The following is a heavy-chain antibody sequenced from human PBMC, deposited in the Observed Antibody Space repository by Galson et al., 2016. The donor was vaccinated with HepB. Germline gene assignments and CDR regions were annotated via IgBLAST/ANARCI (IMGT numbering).Heavy chain of an antibody. CDR1: GFTFSSYA. CDR2: ISGDGAP. V-gene: IGHV3-23*01. CDR3: ARDRGFYSSTWD. Sequence: SLRLSCAASGFTFSSYAMSWVRQAPGKGREWVSSISGDGAPYYVDSMKGRFTMYRDNSKDTLYLQMISLRAEETAVYYCARDRGFYSSTWDWGQGTLVTVSS. J-gene: IGHJ4*02. D-gene: IGHD2-2*01.